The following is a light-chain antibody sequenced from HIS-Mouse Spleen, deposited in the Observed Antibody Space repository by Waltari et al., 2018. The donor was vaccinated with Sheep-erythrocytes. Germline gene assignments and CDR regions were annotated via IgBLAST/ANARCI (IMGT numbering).Light chain of an antibody. CDR3: QAWDSSTAWV. CDR2: QDS. Sequence: SYELTQPPSVSVSPGPTASITCPGDNLGDKYACWYQQKPGQSPVLVIYQDSKRPSGIPERFSGSNSGNTATLTISGTQAMDEADYYCQAWDSSTAWVFGGGTKLTVL. CDR1: NLGDKY. J-gene: IGLJ3*02. V-gene: IGLV3-1*01.